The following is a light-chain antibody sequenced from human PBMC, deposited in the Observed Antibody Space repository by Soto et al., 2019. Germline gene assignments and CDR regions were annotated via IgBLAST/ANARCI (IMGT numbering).Light chain of an antibody. V-gene: IGKV1-9*01. CDR2: AAS. CDR1: QGIGGY. Sequence: DIQLTQSPSFLSASVGDRVTITCRASQGIGGYLAWYQQKPGKAPKLLMYAASTLQSGVPSRFSGSGSGTEFTLTISSLQPDDFATYYCQQYNSYWTFGQGTKVDIK. CDR3: QQYNSYWT. J-gene: IGKJ1*01.